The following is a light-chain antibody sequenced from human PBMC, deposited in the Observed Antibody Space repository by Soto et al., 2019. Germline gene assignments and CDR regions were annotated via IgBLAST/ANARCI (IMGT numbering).Light chain of an antibody. CDR1: TGAVTSYHY. Sequence: QAVVTQEPSLTVSPGGTVTLTCGSSTGAVTSYHYPYWFQQKPGQAPRTLIYDTNNKYSWTPARFSGSLLGGKAALTLSGAQPEDEADYYCSSYTSSSTLGFGGGTKLTVL. J-gene: IGLJ2*01. CDR2: DTN. V-gene: IGLV7-46*01. CDR3: SSYTSSSTLG.